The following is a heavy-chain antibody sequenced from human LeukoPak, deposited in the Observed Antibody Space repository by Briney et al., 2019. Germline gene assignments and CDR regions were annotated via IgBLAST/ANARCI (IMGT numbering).Heavy chain of an antibody. V-gene: IGHV3-30-3*01. D-gene: IGHD3-10*01. J-gene: IGHJ5*02. CDR3: ARDRGIHGWFDP. Sequence: GGSLRLSCAASGFTFSSYAMHWVRQAPGKGLEWVAVISYDGSNKYYADSVKGRFTVSRDNAKNSLYLQMNSLRAEDTAVYYCARDRGIHGWFDPWGQGTLVTVSS. CDR1: GFTFSSYA. CDR2: ISYDGSNK.